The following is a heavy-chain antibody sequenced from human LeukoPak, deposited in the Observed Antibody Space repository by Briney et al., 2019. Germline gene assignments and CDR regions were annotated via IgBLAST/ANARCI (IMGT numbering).Heavy chain of an antibody. V-gene: IGHV3-30*03. J-gene: IGHJ4*02. CDR1: GFTFTSYG. CDR3: ARDRSTTHFDY. CDR2: ISYDGSNQ. Sequence: KAGGSLRLSCAASGFTFTSYGMHWVRQAPGKGLEWVAVISYDGSNQYYADSVKGRFTLSRDNSKNTLFLQMDSLRAEDTAVYYCARDRSTTHFDYWGQGTLVTVSS. D-gene: IGHD5/OR15-5a*01.